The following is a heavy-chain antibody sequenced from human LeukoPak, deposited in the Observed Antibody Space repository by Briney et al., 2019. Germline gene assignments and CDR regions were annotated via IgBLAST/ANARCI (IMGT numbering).Heavy chain of an antibody. V-gene: IGHV3-30*04. CDR1: GFTFSTYA. Sequence: GGSLRLSCAASGFTFSTYAIHWVRQAPGKGLEWVAVISFDGVNTFYADSVKGRFTISRDNAKHSLYPQMNSLRAEDTAVYYCAELGITMVGGVWGKGTTVTISS. D-gene: IGHD3-10*02. CDR2: ISFDGVNT. CDR3: AELGITMVGGV. J-gene: IGHJ6*04.